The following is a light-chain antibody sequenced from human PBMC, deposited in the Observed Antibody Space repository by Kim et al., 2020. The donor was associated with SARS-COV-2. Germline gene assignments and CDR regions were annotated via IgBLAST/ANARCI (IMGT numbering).Light chain of an antibody. J-gene: IGLJ1*01. V-gene: IGLV3-1*01. CDR1: ELGNRY. CDR2: EDS. CDR3: QAWDSSSYV. Sequence: SSELTQPPSVSVSPGQTASITCSGDELGNRYVAWYQQKPGQSPVLIIFEDSQRPSGIPDRFSGSNSGNTATLTISGTQTVDEAAYYCQAWDSSSYVFGTGTKVTVL.